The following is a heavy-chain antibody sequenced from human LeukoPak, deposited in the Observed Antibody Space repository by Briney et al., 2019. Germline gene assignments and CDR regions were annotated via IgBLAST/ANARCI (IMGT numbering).Heavy chain of an antibody. V-gene: IGHV3-30-3*01. CDR3: ARNNGMDV. Sequence: PGGSLRLSCAASGFTFSSYAMHWVRQAPGKGLEWVAVISYDGSNKYYADSVKGRSTISRDNSKNTLYLQMNSLRAEDTALYHCARNNGMDVWGQGTTVIVSS. CDR1: GFTFSSYA. CDR2: ISYDGSNK. J-gene: IGHJ6*02.